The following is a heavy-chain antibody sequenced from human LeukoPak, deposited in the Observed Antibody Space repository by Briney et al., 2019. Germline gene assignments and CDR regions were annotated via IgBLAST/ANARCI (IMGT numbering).Heavy chain of an antibody. CDR2: IVVGSGNT. CDR3: ARSPGWDIVVVPALNYFDY. D-gene: IGHD2-2*01. CDR1: GFTFTSSA. Sequence: GASVKVSCKASGFTFTSSAMQWVRQARGQRLEWIGWIVVGSGNTNYAQKFQERVTITRDMSTSTAYMELSSLRSEDTAVYYCARSPGWDIVVVPALNYFDYWGQGTLVTVSS. V-gene: IGHV1-58*02. J-gene: IGHJ4*02.